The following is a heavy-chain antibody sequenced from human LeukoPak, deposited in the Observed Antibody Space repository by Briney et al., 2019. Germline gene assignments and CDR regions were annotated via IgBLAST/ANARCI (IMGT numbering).Heavy chain of an antibody. CDR3: ARKISGSYYGLDY. CDR1: GYTFSNYW. D-gene: IGHD1-26*01. Sequence: GESLKISCNVSGYTFSNYWIGWLRQMPGKGLEWVGIIYPAGSEARYSPSFQGQVTMSVDKSISTAYLQWSSLKASDTAMYYCARKISGSYYGLDYWGQGTLVTVSS. V-gene: IGHV5-51*01. CDR2: IYPAGSEA. J-gene: IGHJ4*02.